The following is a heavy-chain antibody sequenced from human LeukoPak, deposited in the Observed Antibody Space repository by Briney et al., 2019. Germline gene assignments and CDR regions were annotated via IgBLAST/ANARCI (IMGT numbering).Heavy chain of an antibody. CDR1: GGSFSGYY. V-gene: IGHV4-34*01. CDR2: INHSGST. Sequence: SETLFLTCAVYGGSFSGYYWNWIRQPPGKGLEWIGEINHSGSTNYNPSLKSRVTISVDTSKNQFSLKLSSVTAADTAVYYCARGLYDFWSGYYSPPLGYWGQGTLVTVSS. D-gene: IGHD3-3*01. CDR3: ARGLYDFWSGYYSPPLGY. J-gene: IGHJ4*02.